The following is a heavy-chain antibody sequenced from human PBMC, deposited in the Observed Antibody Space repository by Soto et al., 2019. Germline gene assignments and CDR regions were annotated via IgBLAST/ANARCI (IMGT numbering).Heavy chain of an antibody. CDR2: IKQDGSEK. J-gene: IGHJ4*02. CDR1: GFTFSSYW. Sequence: CLRLSCAASGFTFSSYWMSWVRQAPGKGLEWVANIKQDGSEKYYVDSVKGRFTISRDNAKNSLYLQMNSLRAEDTAVYYCAREDIVVVPYYFDYWGQGTLVTVSS. D-gene: IGHD2-15*01. CDR3: AREDIVVVPYYFDY. V-gene: IGHV3-7*03.